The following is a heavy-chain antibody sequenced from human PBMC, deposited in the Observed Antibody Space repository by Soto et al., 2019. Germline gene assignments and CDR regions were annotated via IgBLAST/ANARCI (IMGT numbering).Heavy chain of an antibody. CDR2: ISGSGGST. CDR1: GFTFSSYA. CDR3: ASYYGSGSPFFDYFDY. V-gene: IGHV3-23*01. Sequence: PGASLSLAFTSSGFTFSSYAMSWVRQAPGKGLEWVSAISGSGGSTYYADSVKGRFTISRDNSKNTLYLQMNSLRAEDTAVYYCASYYGSGSPFFDYFDYWGQGTLVTVSS. D-gene: IGHD3-10*01. J-gene: IGHJ4*02.